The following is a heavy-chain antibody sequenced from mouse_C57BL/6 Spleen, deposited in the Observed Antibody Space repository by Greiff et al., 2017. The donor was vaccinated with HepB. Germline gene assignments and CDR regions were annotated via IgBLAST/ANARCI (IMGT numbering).Heavy chain of an antibody. CDR1: GYAFTNYL. CDR2: INPGSGGT. J-gene: IGHJ1*03. CDR3: AREITTVVVRGYFDV. D-gene: IGHD1-1*01. Sequence: QVQLQQSGAELVRPGTSVKVSCKASGYAFTNYLIEWVKQRPGQGLEWIGVINPGSGGTNYNEKFKGKATLTADKSSSTAYMQLSSLTSEDSAVYFCAREITTVVVRGYFDVWGTGTTVTVSS. V-gene: IGHV1-54*01.